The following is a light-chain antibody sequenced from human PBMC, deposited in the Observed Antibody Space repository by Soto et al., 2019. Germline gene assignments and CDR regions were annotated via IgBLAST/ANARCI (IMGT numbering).Light chain of an antibody. Sequence: QSVLTQPPSASETPGQTVSISFSGSNSNIASNTVNWYQHLPGTAPKLLIYYNNQRPSGVPDRFSGSKSGTSASLAISGLQSEDESDYYCAAWDDTLKRYVFGTGTKLTVL. J-gene: IGLJ1*01. CDR3: AAWDDTLKRYV. V-gene: IGLV1-44*01. CDR1: NSNIASNT. CDR2: YNN.